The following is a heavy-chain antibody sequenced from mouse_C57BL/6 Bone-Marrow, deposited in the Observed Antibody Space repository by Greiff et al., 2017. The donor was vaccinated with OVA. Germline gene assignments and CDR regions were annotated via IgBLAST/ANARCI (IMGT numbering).Heavy chain of an antibody. V-gene: IGHV1-76*01. D-gene: IGHD2-3*01. CDR3: ARDDGYFFEY. Sequence: VQLQQSGAEVVRPGASVKLSCKASGYTFTDHYINWVKQRPGQGLEWITRIYPGSGNTYYNAKFKGKATLTAEKSSNTAYMQLSSLTSEDSAVYFCARDDGYFFEYWGQGTTLTVSS. J-gene: IGHJ2*01. CDR2: IYPGSGNT. CDR1: GYTFTDHY.